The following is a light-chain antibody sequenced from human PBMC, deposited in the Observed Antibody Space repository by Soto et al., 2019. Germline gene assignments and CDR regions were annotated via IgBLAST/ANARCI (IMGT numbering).Light chain of an antibody. CDR2: KAS. J-gene: IGKJ1*01. CDR1: QSISNW. CDR3: QQYNTYSRG. V-gene: IGKV1-5*03. Sequence: DIQMTQSPSTLSASVGDRVTITCRASQSISNWLAWYQQKPGKAPKLLIYKASSLESGVPSRFRGSGYGTEFTLTISSLLPDDFATYYCQQYNTYSRGFGQGTKVEIK.